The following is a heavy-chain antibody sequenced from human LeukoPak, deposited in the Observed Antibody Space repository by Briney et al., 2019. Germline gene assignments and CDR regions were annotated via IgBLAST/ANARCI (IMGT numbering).Heavy chain of an antibody. V-gene: IGHV1-46*01. CDR1: GCTFTSYY. J-gene: IGHJ6*02. D-gene: IGHD2-2*01. Sequence: GASVKVSCKASGCTFTSYYMHWVRQAPGQGLEWMGIINPSGGSTSYAQKFQGRVTMTRDTSTSAVYMELSSLRSEDTAVYYCARVPAPEIYYGMDVWGQGTTVTVPS. CDR3: ARVPAPEIYYGMDV. CDR2: INPSGGST.